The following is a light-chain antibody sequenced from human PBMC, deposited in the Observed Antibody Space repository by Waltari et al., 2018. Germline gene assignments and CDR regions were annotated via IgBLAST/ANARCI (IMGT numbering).Light chain of an antibody. CDR3: QQYGDSRT. CDR1: QSVSSSY. Sequence: EIVLTQSPGTLSLSPGERGTLSCRASQSVSSSYFAWYQQKPGQAPRLLIYGASSRATGIPDRFSGSGSGTDFTLTISRLEPEDFAVYYCQQYGDSRTFGQGTKVEIK. J-gene: IGKJ1*01. V-gene: IGKV3-20*01. CDR2: GAS.